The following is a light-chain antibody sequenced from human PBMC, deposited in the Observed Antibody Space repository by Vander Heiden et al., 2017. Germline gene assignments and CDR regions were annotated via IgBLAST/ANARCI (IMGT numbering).Light chain of an antibody. CDR2: DDA. CDR1: SIDLKS. CDR3: QVWDGDTDHWV. V-gene: IGLV3-21*02. Sequence: SSVLTQPPALSVAPGQTARIPCGGSSIDLKSVHWYQQRSGQAPVLVASDDADRPSGIPERFSGSKSATTATLTVGRVEAGDEADYYCQVWDGDTDHWVFGGGTKLTVL. J-gene: IGLJ3*02.